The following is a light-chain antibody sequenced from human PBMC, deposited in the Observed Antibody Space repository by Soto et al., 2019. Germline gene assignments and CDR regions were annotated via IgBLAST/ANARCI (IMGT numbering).Light chain of an antibody. Sequence: DIQMTQSPSTLSASVGDRVTITCRASQSISSCLAWYQQKPGKAPNLLIYEASSVESGVPSRFSGSGSGTKFPLTISSLKHKDLATNYVQQDTSYPWRSGQGTKVK. V-gene: IGKV1-5*03. CDR2: EAS. CDR1: QSISSC. CDR3: QQDTSYPWR. J-gene: IGKJ1*01.